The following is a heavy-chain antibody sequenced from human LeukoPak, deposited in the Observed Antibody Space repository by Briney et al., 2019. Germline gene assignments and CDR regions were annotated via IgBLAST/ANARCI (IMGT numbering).Heavy chain of an antibody. CDR1: GGSFSGYY. D-gene: IGHD1-26*01. CDR3: ATLRSWSPDYFDH. V-gene: IGHV4-34*01. Sequence: PSETLSLTCAVYGGSFSGYYWSWIRQPPGKGLEWIGEINHSGSTNYNPSLKSRVTISVDTSKNHFSLKLRSVTAAGTAVYYCATLRSWSPDYFDHWGQGTLVTVSS. J-gene: IGHJ4*02. CDR2: INHSGST.